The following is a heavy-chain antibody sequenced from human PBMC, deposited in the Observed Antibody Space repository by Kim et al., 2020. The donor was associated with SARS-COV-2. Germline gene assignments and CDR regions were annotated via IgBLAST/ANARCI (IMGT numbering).Heavy chain of an antibody. J-gene: IGHJ4*02. Sequence: SETLSLTCTVSGGSISSSSYYWGWIRQPPGKGLEWIGSIYYSGSTYYNPSLKSRVTISVDTSKNQFSLKLSSVTAADTAVYYCARLTGLLCFGELFYYWGQGTLVTVSS. D-gene: IGHD3-10*01. CDR2: IYYSGST. CDR3: ARLTGLLCFGELFYY. CDR1: GGSISSSSYY. V-gene: IGHV4-39*07.